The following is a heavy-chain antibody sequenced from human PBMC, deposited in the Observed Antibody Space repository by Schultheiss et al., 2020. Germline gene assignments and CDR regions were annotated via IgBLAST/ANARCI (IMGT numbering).Heavy chain of an antibody. CDR3: AKESSSNYLGWFDP. V-gene: IGHV3-23*01. CDR2: ISGSGGST. CDR1: GFTFSSYS. J-gene: IGHJ5*02. Sequence: GGSLRLSCAASGFTFSSYSMNWVRQAPGKGLEWVSSISGSGGSTYYADSVKGRFTISRDNAKNTLYLQMNSLRAEDTAIYYCAKESSSNYLGWFDPWGQGTLVTVSS. D-gene: IGHD3-22*01.